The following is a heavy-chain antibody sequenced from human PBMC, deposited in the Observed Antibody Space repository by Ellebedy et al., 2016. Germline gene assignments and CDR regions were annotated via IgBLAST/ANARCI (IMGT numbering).Heavy chain of an antibody. V-gene: IGHV3-7*04. CDR1: GFTFSSYW. Sequence: GESLKISXAASGFTFSSYWMSWVRQAPGKGLEWVANIKQDGSEIYYVDSVKGRFTISRDNAKNSLYLQMSSLRAEDTAVYYCARIRHYHDTSGRRALDAFDIWGQGTMVTISS. D-gene: IGHD3-22*01. CDR2: IKQDGSEI. J-gene: IGHJ3*02. CDR3: ARIRHYHDTSGRRALDAFDI.